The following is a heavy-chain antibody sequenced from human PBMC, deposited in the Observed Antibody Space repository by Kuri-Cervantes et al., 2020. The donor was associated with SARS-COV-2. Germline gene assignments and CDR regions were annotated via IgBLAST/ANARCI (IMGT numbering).Heavy chain of an antibody. CDR3: ARDWGSGWLKVFGY. CDR2: ISSSGSAI. CDR1: GFTFSSYE. Sequence: GESLKISCAASGFTFSSYEMNWVRQAPGKGLEWVSYISSSGSAIYYADSVKGRFTISRDNAKNSLYLQMNSLRAEDTAVYYCARDWGSGWLKVFGYWGQGTLVTVSS. J-gene: IGHJ4*02. V-gene: IGHV3-48*03. D-gene: IGHD6-19*01.